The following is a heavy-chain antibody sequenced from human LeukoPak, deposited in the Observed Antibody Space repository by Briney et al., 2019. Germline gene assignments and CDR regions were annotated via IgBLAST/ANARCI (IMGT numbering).Heavy chain of an antibody. CDR2: IIPIFGTA. D-gene: IGHD6-13*01. V-gene: IGHV1-69*06. CDR3: ATGGIAAAGLGYWGGIFDY. J-gene: IGHJ4*02. CDR1: GGTFSSYA. Sequence: SVKVSCKASGGTFSSYAISWVRQAPGQGLEWMGGIIPIFGTANYAQKFQGRVTITADKSTSTAYMELSSPRSEDTAVYYCATGGIAAAGLGYWGGIFDYWGQGTLVTVSS.